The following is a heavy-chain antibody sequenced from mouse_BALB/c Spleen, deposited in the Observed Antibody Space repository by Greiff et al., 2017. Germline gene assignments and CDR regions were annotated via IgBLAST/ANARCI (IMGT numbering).Heavy chain of an antibody. Sequence: QVQLKESGPGLVQPSQSLSITCTVSGFSLTSYGLHWVRQSPGKGLEWLGVIWSGGSTDYNAAFISRLSISKDNSKSQVFFKMNSLQADDTAIYYCARNPYYYGRAMDYWGQGTSVTVSS. J-gene: IGHJ4*01. D-gene: IGHD1-1*01. CDR1: GFSLTSYG. CDR3: ARNPYYYGRAMDY. CDR2: IWSGGST. V-gene: IGHV2-4-1*01.